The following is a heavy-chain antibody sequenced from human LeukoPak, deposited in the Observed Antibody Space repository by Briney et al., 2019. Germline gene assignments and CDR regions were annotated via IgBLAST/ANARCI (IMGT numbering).Heavy chain of an antibody. CDR3: ARDGRTYYYDSSGGLTIDY. CDR2: IIPIFGTA. Sequence: GASVKVSCKASGGTFSSYAISWVRQAPGQGLEWMGGIIPIFGTANYAQKFQGRVTITADESTSTAYMELSSLRSEDTAVYYCARDGRTYYYDSSGGLTIDYWGQGTLVTVSS. D-gene: IGHD3-22*01. CDR1: GGTFSSYA. J-gene: IGHJ4*02. V-gene: IGHV1-69*13.